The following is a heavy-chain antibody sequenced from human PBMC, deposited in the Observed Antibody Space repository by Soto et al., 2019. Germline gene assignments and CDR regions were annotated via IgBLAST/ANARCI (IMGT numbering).Heavy chain of an antibody. CDR3: ARSYRPGDCYLGSDH. J-gene: IGHJ5*02. CDR1: GFTFSSYW. V-gene: IGHV3-7*01. D-gene: IGHD2-21*02. CDR2: IKEDGSRT. Sequence: GSLRLSCAASGFTFSSYWMSWVRQAPGKGLEWVAHIKEDGSRTYHVDSLKGRFIISRDNAKNSLYLQMSSLRAEDTALYYCARSYRPGDCYLGSDHWGQGTLVTVS.